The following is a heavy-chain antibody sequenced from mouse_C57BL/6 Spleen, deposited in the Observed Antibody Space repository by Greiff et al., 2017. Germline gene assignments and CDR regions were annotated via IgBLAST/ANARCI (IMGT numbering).Heavy chain of an antibody. CDR1: GYTFTDYY. J-gene: IGHJ4*01. CDR3: ARSVDY. Sequence: VQLQQSGPELVKPGASVKISSKVSGYTFTDYYMNWVKPSHGKSLEWIGDINPNNGGTSYNQKFKGKATLTVDKSSSTAYMELRSLTSEDSAVYYCARSVDYWGQGTSVTVSS. CDR2: INPNNGGT. V-gene: IGHV1-26*01.